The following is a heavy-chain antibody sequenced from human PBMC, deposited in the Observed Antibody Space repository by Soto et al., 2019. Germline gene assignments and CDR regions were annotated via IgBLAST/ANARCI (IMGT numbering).Heavy chain of an antibody. J-gene: IGHJ4*02. CDR1: GYTFTGYY. V-gene: IGHV1-2*04. CDR2: INPNSGGT. D-gene: IGHD6-13*01. Sequence: GASVKVSCKASGYTFTGYYMHWVRQAPGQGLEWMGWINPNSGGTNYAQKFQGWVTMTRDTSISTAYMELSRLRSDDTAVYYCARSQIAAAGEIDYWGQGTLVTVSS. CDR3: ARSQIAAAGEIDY.